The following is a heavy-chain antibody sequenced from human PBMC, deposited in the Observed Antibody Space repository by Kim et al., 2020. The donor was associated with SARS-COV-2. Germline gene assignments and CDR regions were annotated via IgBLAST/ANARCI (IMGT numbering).Heavy chain of an antibody. CDR3: ARVASRGWYEAYFAY. Sequence: GGSLRLSCAASGFTVSSNYMSWVRQAPGKGLEWVSAIYSGGSTYYADSVKGRFTISRDNSKNTLYLQMNSLRAEDTAVYYCARVASRGWYEAYFAYWGQGTLVTVSS. J-gene: IGHJ4*02. V-gene: IGHV3-53*01. CDR1: GFTVSSNY. CDR2: IYSGGST. D-gene: IGHD6-19*01.